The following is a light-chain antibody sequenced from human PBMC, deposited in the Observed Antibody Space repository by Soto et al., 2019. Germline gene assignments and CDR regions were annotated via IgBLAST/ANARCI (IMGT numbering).Light chain of an antibody. CDR2: WAS. CDR3: QQYYNIPHT. Sequence: DIVMAQSPDSLTVSLGERATLTWKSSQSVLYTSNNKNYIAWYQQKPGQPPKLLIYWASSRESGVPDRFSGSGSGTDFTLSISSLQAEDVAAYYCQQYYNIPHTFGQGTKLEIK. V-gene: IGKV4-1*01. J-gene: IGKJ2*01. CDR1: QSVLYTSNNKNY.